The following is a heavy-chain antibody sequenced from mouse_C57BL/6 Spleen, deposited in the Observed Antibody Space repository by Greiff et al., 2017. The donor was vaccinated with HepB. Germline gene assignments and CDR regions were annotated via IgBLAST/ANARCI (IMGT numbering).Heavy chain of an antibody. D-gene: IGHD2-4*01. CDR2: IYPGDGDT. CDR3: ARDDYRYYYAMDD. Sequence: QVQLQQSGAELVKPGASVKISCKASGYAFSSYWMNWVKQRPGKGLEWIGQIYPGDGDTTYNGKFKGKATLTADKSSSTAYMQLSSLTSEDSAVYFCARDDYRYYYAMDDWGQGTSVTVSS. J-gene: IGHJ4*01. CDR1: GYAFSSYW. V-gene: IGHV1-80*01.